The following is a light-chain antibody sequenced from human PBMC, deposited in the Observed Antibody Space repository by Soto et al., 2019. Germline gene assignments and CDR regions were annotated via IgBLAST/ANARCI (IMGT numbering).Light chain of an antibody. CDR2: SNN. CDR3: AAWDDSLNGYV. V-gene: IGLV1-44*01. J-gene: IGLJ1*01. CDR1: SSNIGSNY. Sequence: QSVLTQPPSASGTPGQRVTISCSGSSSNIGSNYVNWYQQLPGAAPKLLIYSNNQRPSGVPDRFSGSKSCTSASLAISGLQSEDEADYYCAAWDDSLNGYVFGTGTKVTVL.